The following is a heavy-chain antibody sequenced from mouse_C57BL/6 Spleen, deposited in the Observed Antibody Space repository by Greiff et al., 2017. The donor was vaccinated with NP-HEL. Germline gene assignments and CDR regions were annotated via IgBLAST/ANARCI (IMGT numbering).Heavy chain of an antibody. CDR3: ARDGGYRFDY. J-gene: IGHJ2*01. Sequence: EVQLQQSGPELVKPGASVKISCKASGYTFTDYYMNWVKQSHGKSLEWIGDINPNNGGTSYNQKFKGKATLTVDKSSSTAYMELRSLTSEDSAVYYCARDGGYRFDYWGQGTTLTVSS. V-gene: IGHV1-26*01. CDR2: INPNNGGT. CDR1: GYTFTDYY. D-gene: IGHD2-3*01.